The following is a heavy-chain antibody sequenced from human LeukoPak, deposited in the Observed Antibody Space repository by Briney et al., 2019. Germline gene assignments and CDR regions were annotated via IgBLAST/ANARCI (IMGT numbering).Heavy chain of an antibody. J-gene: IGHJ6*04. CDR2: ISYDGSNK. Sequence: GRSLRLSCAASGFTFSSYAMHWVRQAPGKGLEWVAVISYDGSNKYYADSVKGRFTISRDNSKNTLYLQMNSLRAEDTAVYYCAREARDTAMAVAMGVWGKGTTVTVSS. CDR3: AREARDTAMAVAMGV. CDR1: GFTFSSYA. D-gene: IGHD5-18*01. V-gene: IGHV3-30*04.